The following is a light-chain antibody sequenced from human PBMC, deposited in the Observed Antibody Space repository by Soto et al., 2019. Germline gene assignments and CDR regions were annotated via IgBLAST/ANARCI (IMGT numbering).Light chain of an antibody. J-gene: IGKJ4*01. V-gene: IGKV3-15*01. CDR2: GAS. Sequence: EIVMTQSPATLSVSPGERATLSCRASQSISITLAWYQQKPGQAPRLLIYGASTRATDIPARFSGSGSGTEFTLTISGLQSEAFAVYYCQQYNNWPRTFGGGTKVEI. CDR3: QQYNNWPRT. CDR1: QSISIT.